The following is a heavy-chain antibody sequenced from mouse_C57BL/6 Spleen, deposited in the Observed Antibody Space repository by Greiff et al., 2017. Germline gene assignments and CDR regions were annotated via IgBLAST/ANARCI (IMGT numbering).Heavy chain of an antibody. V-gene: IGHV14-3*01. D-gene: IGHD1-1*01. Sequence: EVQGVESVAELVRPGASVKLSCTASGFNIKNTYMHWVKQRPEQGLEWIGRIDPANGNTKYAPKFQGKATITADTSSNTAYLQLSSLTSEDTAIYYCASHYYGSSYETWFAYWGQGTLVTVSA. J-gene: IGHJ3*01. CDR3: ASHYYGSSYETWFAY. CDR1: GFNIKNTY. CDR2: IDPANGNT.